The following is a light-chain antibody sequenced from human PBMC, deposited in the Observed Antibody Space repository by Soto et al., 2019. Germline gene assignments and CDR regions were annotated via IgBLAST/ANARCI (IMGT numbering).Light chain of an antibody. CDR2: DAS. Sequence: EIVLTQSPATLSLSPGERATLSCRASQSVSSYLAWYQQKPGQAPRLLISDASNRATGIPARFSGSGSGTDVTLTISSLETADFAVYYCQQRRTIVHGTKVEIK. CDR3: QQRRT. V-gene: IGKV3-11*01. J-gene: IGKJ2*01. CDR1: QSVSSY.